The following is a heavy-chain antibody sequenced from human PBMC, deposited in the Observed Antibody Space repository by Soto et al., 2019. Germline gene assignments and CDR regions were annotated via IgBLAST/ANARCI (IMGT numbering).Heavy chain of an antibody. CDR1: GFTVSSNY. D-gene: IGHD2-2*01. CDR3: ARDPNIVLVPAAIYYYYGMDA. V-gene: IGHV3-66*01. J-gene: IGHJ6*02. CDR2: IYSAGST. Sequence: GGSLRLSCAASGFTVSSNYMSWVRQAPGKGLEWVSVIYSAGSTYYADSVKGRFTISRDNAKNSLYLQMNSLRAEDTAVYYCARDPNIVLVPAAIYYYYGMDAWGQGTTVTVSS.